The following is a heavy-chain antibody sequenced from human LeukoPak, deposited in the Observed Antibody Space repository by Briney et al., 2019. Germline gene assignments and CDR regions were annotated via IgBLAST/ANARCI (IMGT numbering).Heavy chain of an antibody. V-gene: IGHV3-33*01. Sequence: GGSLRLSCAASGFTFSSYGMHWVRQAPGKGLEWVAVIWYDGSNKYYADSVKGRFTISRDNSKNTLYLQMNSLRAEDTAVYYCARAPDYYGSGSYQEYYFDYWGQGTLVTVSS. J-gene: IGHJ4*02. CDR1: GFTFSSYG. CDR2: IWYDGSNK. CDR3: ARAPDYYGSGSYQEYYFDY. D-gene: IGHD3-10*01.